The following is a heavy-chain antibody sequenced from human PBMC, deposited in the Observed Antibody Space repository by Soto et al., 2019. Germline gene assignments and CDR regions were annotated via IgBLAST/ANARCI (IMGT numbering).Heavy chain of an antibody. J-gene: IGHJ4*02. CDR3: AKHLQYNSGWPLDN. V-gene: IGHV3-23*01. CDR2: ISGNGGDP. Sequence: EVQLLESGGGLVQPGGSLRLSCAASGFIFNNYAMSWVRQAPGKGLEWVSVISGNGGDPYYADSVRGRFTISNDNSKKTLFLQMNSLRAEDTAVYYCAKHLQYNSGWPLDNWGQGALVTVSS. CDR1: GFIFNNYA. D-gene: IGHD6-19*01.